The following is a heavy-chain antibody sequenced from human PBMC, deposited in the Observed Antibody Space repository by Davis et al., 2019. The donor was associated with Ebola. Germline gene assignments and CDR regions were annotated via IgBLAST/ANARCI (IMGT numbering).Heavy chain of an antibody. J-gene: IGHJ4*02. V-gene: IGHV3-7*03. CDR1: GFTFDTYW. CDR3: VRAGFCSNTRCRKYFHPDFDY. D-gene: IGHD2-2*01. CDR2: IKQDGSDQ. Sequence: PGGSLRLSCAASGFTFDTYWMSWVRQAPGKGLEWVANIKQDGSDQYYVDSVKGRFTISRDNAKNSLYLQMNSLRAEDTAVYYCVRAGFCSNTRCRKYFHPDFDYWGQGTLVTVSS.